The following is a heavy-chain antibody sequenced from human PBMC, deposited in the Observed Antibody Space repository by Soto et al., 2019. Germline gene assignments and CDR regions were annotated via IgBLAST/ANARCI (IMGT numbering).Heavy chain of an antibody. J-gene: IGHJ4*02. CDR3: ARINASYYDGSGRYYNPDC. Sequence: QVTLKESGPVLVKPTETLTLTCTVSGFSLSNARMGVSWIRQPPGKALEWLAHIFSNDEKYYSTSLKRRLTIAIDSSNGRLARAMDSLDPADTATYDCARINASYYDGSGRYYNPDCWGQGTLVIVSS. CDR1: GFSLSNARMG. D-gene: IGHD3-10*01. V-gene: IGHV2-26*01. CDR2: IFSNDEK.